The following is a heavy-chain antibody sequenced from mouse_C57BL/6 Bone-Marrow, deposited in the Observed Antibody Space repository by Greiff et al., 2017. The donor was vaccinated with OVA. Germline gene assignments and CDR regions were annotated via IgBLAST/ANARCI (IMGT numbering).Heavy chain of an antibody. Sequence: EVQLVESGGDLVKPGGSLKLSCAASGFTFSSYGMSLVRQTPDKRLEWVATISSGGSYTYYPDSVKGRFTISRDNAKNTLYLQMSSLKSEDTAMYYCASLITPETWFAYWGQGTLVTVSA. D-gene: IGHD1-1*01. CDR2: ISSGGSYT. CDR3: ASLITPETWFAY. V-gene: IGHV5-6*01. CDR1: GFTFSSYG. J-gene: IGHJ3*01.